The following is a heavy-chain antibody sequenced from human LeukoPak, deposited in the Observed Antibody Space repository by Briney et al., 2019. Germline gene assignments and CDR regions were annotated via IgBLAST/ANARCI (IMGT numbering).Heavy chain of an antibody. J-gene: IGHJ5*02. D-gene: IGHD3-16*02. V-gene: IGHV4-59*01. CDR3: ARRTMITFGGVIVRHNWFDP. CDR2: IYYSGST. CDR1: GGSISSYY. Sequence: SETLSLTCTVSGGSISSYYWSWIRQPPGKGLEWIGYIYYSGSTNYNPSLKSRVTTSVDTSKNQFSLKLSSVTAADTAVYYCARRTMITFGGVIVRHNWFDPWGQGTLVTVSS.